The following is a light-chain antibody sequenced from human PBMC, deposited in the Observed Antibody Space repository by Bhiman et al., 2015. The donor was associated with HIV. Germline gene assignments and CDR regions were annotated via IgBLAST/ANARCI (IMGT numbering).Light chain of an antibody. CDR3: GTWDSSLSAEV. Sequence: QSVLTQPPSVSAAPGQKVTISCSGSSSNIGNNFVSWYQQLPGTAPKLLIYENNKRPSGIPDRFSASKSGTSATLGITGLQTGDEADYYCGTWDSSLSAEVFGGGTKLTVL. CDR1: SSNIGNNF. V-gene: IGLV1-51*02. CDR2: ENN. J-gene: IGLJ3*02.